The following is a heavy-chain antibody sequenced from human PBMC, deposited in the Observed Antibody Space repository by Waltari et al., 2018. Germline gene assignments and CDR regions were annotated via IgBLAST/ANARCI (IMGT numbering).Heavy chain of an antibody. CDR3: ARVFNFWSGTTTNWFDP. J-gene: IGHJ5*02. V-gene: IGHV4-34*01. Sequence: QVQLQQWGAGLLKPSETLSLTCAVYGGSFSGSYWSWLRPPPGKGLEWIGEINHSGSTNYNPSLKSRVTISVDTSKNQFSLKLSSVTAADTAVYYCARVFNFWSGTTTNWFDPWGQGTLVTVSS. CDR2: INHSGST. CDR1: GGSFSGSY. D-gene: IGHD3-3*01.